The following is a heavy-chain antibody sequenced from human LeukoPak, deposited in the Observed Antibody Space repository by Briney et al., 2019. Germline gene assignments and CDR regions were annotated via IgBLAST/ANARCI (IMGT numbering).Heavy chain of an antibody. J-gene: IGHJ6*03. V-gene: IGHV4-59*01. CDR3: AREMAVAGTGPSYYYYYMDV. Sequence: SETLSLTCNVSGGSISSYYWSWIRQPPGKGLEWIGYIYYSGSTNYNPSLKSRVTISVDTSKNQFSLKLSSVTAADTAVYYCAREMAVAGTGPSYYYYYMDVWGKGTTVTVSS. D-gene: IGHD6-19*01. CDR2: IYYSGST. CDR1: GGSISSYY.